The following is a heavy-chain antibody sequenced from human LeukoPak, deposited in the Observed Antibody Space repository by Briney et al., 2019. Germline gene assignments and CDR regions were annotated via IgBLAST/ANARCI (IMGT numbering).Heavy chain of an antibody. CDR1: GGSISSSSYY. V-gene: IGHV4-39*01. CDR3: ARHRQNGFLEWLLYPYFDY. CDR2: IYYSGST. Sequence: SETLSLTCTVSGGSISSSSYYWGWIRQPPGKGLEWIGSIYYSGSTYYNPSLKSRVTISVDTSKNQFSLKLSSVTAADTAVYYCARHRQNGFLEWLLYPYFDYWGQGTLVTVSS. D-gene: IGHD3-3*01. J-gene: IGHJ4*02.